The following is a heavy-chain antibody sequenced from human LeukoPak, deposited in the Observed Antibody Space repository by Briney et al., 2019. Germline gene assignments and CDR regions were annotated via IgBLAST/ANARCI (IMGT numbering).Heavy chain of an antibody. J-gene: IGHJ4*02. V-gene: IGHV3-7*01. CDR1: GFTFSSYW. CDR2: IKQDGSEK. Sequence: GGSLRLSCAASGFTFSSYWMSWVRQAPGKGLEWVANIKQDGSEKYYVDSVKGRFTISRDNAKNSLYLQMNSLRAEDTAVYYCARSSPGLVVDTYYFDYWGQGTLVTVSS. CDR3: ARSSPGLVVDTYYFDY. D-gene: IGHD1-26*01.